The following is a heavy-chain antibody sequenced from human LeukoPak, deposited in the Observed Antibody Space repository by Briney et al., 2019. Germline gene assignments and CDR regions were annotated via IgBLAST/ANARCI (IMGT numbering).Heavy chain of an antibody. V-gene: IGHV1-18*01. J-gene: IGHJ4*02. D-gene: IGHD2-8*01. Sequence: ASVKVSCKASGYSFTNYGVAWVRQAPGQGPEWMGWISAKNGNANYAQQFQGRVTMTIETSTNTAYMELRSLRSDDTAVYYCARDLNGGLIGYWGQGTLVIVSS. CDR3: ARDLNGGLIGY. CDR1: GYSFTNYG. CDR2: ISAKNGNA.